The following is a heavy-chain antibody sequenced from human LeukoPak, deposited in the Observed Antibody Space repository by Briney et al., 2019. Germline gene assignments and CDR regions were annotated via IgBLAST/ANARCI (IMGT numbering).Heavy chain of an antibody. CDR2: IYYSGST. CDR3: ARDGFYDSSGSIWYFDL. J-gene: IGHJ2*01. D-gene: IGHD3-22*01. CDR1: GGSFSGYY. Sequence: PSETLSLTCAVYGGSFSGYYWSWIRQHPGKGLEWIGYIYYSGSTYYNPSLKSRVTISVDTSKNQFSLKLSSVTAADTAVYYCARDGFYDSSGSIWYFDLWGRGTLVTVSS. V-gene: IGHV4-31*11.